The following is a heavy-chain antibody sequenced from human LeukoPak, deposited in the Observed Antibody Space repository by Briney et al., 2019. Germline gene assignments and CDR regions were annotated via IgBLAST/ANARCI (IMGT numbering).Heavy chain of an antibody. CDR3: ASHMYYYDSSGYYAEGPFDY. CDR2: IYPGDSDA. J-gene: IGHJ4*02. Sequence: GESLKISCKGSGYSFTSYWIGWVRQMPGKGLEWMGIIYPGDSDARYSPSFQGQVTISADKSISTAYPQWSSLKASDTAMYYCASHMYYYDSSGYYAEGPFDYWGQGTLVTVSS. V-gene: IGHV5-51*01. CDR1: GYSFTSYW. D-gene: IGHD3-22*01.